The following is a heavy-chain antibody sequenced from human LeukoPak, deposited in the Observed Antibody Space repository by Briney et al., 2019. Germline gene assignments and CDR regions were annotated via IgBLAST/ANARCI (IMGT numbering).Heavy chain of an antibody. J-gene: IGHJ4*02. D-gene: IGHD6-19*01. CDR3: ARDQWLDY. Sequence: PGGSLRLSCAASGFTFSGYIMNWVRQAPGKGLEWVSFIGTSGNPIYYADSVKGRFTVSRDNAKNSLYLQMNSLRAEDMAVYYCARDQWLDYWGQGTLVTVSS. V-gene: IGHV3-48*01. CDR2: IGTSGNPI. CDR1: GFTFSGYI.